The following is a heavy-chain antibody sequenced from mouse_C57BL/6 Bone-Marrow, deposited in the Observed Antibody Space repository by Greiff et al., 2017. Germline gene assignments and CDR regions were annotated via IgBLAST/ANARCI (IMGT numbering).Heavy chain of an antibody. CDR2: IDPETGGT. V-gene: IGHV1-15*01. J-gene: IGHJ2*01. Sequence: VQLQQSGPELVKPGASVTLSCKASGYTFTDYEMHWVKQTPVHGLEWIGAIDPETGGTAYNQKFKGKAILTADKSSSTAYMELRSLTSEDSAVYYCTRYYGRGWGQGTTLTVSS. CDR3: TRYYGRG. CDR1: GYTFTDYE. D-gene: IGHD1-1*01.